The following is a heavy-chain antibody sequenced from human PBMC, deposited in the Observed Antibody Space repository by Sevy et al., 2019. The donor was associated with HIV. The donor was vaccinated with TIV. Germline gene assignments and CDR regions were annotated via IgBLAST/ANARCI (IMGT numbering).Heavy chain of an antibody. V-gene: IGHV4-59*01. CDR2: IYYSGST. Sequence: SETLSLTCTVSGGSISSYYWSWIRQPPGKGLEWIGYIYYSGSTNYNPSLKSRVTISVDTSKNQFSLKLSSVTAADTAVYYCARNYRYYDILTGYSPYYFDYWGQGTLVTVSS. CDR3: ARNYRYYDILTGYSPYYFDY. CDR1: GGSISSYY. D-gene: IGHD3-9*01. J-gene: IGHJ4*02.